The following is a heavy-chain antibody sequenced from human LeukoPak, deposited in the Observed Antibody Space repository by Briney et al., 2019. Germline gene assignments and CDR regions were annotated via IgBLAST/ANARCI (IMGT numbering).Heavy chain of an antibody. CDR2: ISKEGSNK. CDR1: GFTFSTYP. CDR3: VKRGSDGGPYFFDY. D-gene: IGHD3-3*01. V-gene: IGHV3-30*18. Sequence: GVSLRLSCGASGFTFSTYPMYWVRQAPGKGLEWVAAISKEGSNKYYADSVKGRYTISRDSSKNMLYLEMNSLSGEDTAVYYCVKRGSDGGPYFFDYWGQGTLVTVSS. J-gene: IGHJ4*02.